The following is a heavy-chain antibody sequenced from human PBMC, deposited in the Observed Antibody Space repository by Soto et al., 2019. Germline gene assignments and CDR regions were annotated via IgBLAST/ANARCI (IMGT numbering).Heavy chain of an antibody. CDR3: ARQIYDSDTGPNFQYYFDS. D-gene: IGHD3-22*01. CDR2: IDPSDSQT. J-gene: IGHJ4*02. Sequence: GESLKISCKGSGYSFARYWITWVRQKPGKVLEWMGRIDPSDSQTYYSPSFQGHVTISVTKSITTVFLQWSSLRASDTAMYYCARQIYDSDTGPNFQYYFDSWGQGTPVIVSA. V-gene: IGHV5-10-1*01. CDR1: GYSFARYW.